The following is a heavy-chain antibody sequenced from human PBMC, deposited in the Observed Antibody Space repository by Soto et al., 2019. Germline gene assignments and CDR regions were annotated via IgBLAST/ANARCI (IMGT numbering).Heavy chain of an antibody. D-gene: IGHD6-19*01. CDR2: IWYDGSKK. Sequence: QVQLVESGGGVVQPGKSLRLSCAASGFIFSDYGIHCVRQAPGKGLEWVALIWYDGSKKYYADSVKGRFTVSRDNINSTLYLEMNSLRVDDSAVYYCAREGAVAGSQDFWGQGTLVTVSS. J-gene: IGHJ4*02. CDR3: AREGAVAGSQDF. V-gene: IGHV3-33*01. CDR1: GFIFSDYG.